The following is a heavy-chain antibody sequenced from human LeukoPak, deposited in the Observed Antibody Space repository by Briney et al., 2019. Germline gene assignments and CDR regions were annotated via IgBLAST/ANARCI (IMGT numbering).Heavy chain of an antibody. J-gene: IGHJ4*02. CDR1: GGSISSSSYY. D-gene: IGHD4-17*01. CDR3: ARLPTVTYYFDY. Sequence: SETLPLTCTVSGGSISSSSYYWGWIRQPPGKGLEWIGSIYYSGSTYYNPSLKSRVTISVDTSKNQFSLKLSSVTAADTAVYYCARLPTVTYYFDYWGQGTLVTVSS. CDR2: IYYSGST. V-gene: IGHV4-39*01.